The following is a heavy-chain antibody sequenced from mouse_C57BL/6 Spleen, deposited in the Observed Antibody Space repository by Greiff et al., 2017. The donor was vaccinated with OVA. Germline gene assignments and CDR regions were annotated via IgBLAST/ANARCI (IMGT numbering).Heavy chain of an antibody. J-gene: IGHJ4*01. CDR1: GYTFTGYW. D-gene: IGHD2-3*01. CDR3: ARREWLLQKDYYAMDY. V-gene: IGHV1-9*01. CDR2: ILPGSGST. Sequence: QVQLQQSGAELMKPGASVKLSCKATGYTFTGYWIEWVKQRPGHGLEWIGEILPGSGSTNYNEKFKGKATFPADTSSNTAYMQLSSLTTEDSAIYYCARREWLLQKDYYAMDYWGQGTSVTVSS.